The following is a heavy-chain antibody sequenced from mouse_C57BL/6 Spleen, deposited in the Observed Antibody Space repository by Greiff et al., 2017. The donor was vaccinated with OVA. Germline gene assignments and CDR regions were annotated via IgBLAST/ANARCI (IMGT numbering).Heavy chain of an antibody. D-gene: IGHD2-2*01. CDR1: GFSLTSYG. Sequence: QVQLKESGPGLVQPSQSLSITCTVSGFSLTSYGVHWVRQSPGKGLEWLGVIWSGGSTDYNAAFISRLSISKDNSKSQVFLKMNSLLADDTAIYYCARSTMVTTMYFDVWGTGTTVTVSS. CDR2: IWSGGST. CDR3: ARSTMVTTMYFDV. V-gene: IGHV2-2*01. J-gene: IGHJ1*03.